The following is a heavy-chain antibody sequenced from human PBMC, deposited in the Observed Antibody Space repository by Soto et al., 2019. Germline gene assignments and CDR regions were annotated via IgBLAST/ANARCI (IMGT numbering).Heavy chain of an antibody. V-gene: IGHV1-69*13. CDR3: ARDCSGGSCYSSNAFDI. J-gene: IGHJ3*02. CDR1: GGTFSSYA. Sequence: SVKVSCKASGGTFSSYAISWVRQAPGQGLEWMGGIFPIFGTANYAQKFQGRVTITADESTSTAYMELSSLRSEDTAVYYCARDCSGGSCYSSNAFDIWGQGTMVTVSS. D-gene: IGHD2-15*01. CDR2: IFPIFGTA.